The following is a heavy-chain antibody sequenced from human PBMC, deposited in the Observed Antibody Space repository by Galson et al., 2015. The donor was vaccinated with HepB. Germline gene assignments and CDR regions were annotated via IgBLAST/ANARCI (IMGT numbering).Heavy chain of an antibody. Sequence: LVKVSCRASGYTFTYRYLHWVRQAPGQALEWMGWITPFNGNTNYAQKFQDRVTITRDRSMSTAYMELSSLRSEDTAMYYCASDHYDILTGEYAFDIWGQGTMVTVSS. CDR2: ITPFNGNT. V-gene: IGHV1-45*02. J-gene: IGHJ3*02. CDR3: ASDHYDILTGEYAFDI. CDR1: GYTFTYRY. D-gene: IGHD3-9*01.